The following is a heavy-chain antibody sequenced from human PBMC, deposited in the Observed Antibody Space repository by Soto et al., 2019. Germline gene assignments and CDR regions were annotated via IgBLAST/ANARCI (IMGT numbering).Heavy chain of an antibody. Sequence: GASVKVSCKASGDTFSTYGITWVRQAPGQGLEWVGGIIPLLNTRNSAQKLQGRVTISVDESANTAYMELISLKSDDTAVYFCARNRYYSDQNAYSQNLDLWGQGTLVTVSS. J-gene: IGHJ5*02. V-gene: IGHV1-69*13. CDR2: IIPLLNTR. D-gene: IGHD3-22*01. CDR1: GDTFSTYG. CDR3: ARNRYYSDQNAYSQNLDL.